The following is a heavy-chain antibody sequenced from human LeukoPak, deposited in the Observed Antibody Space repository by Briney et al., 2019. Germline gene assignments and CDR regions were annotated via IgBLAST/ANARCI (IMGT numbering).Heavy chain of an antibody. Sequence: PGGSLRLSCAASGFTFSSYPMHWVRQAPGKGLEWVAVISYDESNKYYADSVKGRFTISRDNSKNTLYLQMNSLRAEDTAVYYCARDLGYASETNYGMDVWGQGTTVTV. CDR3: ARDLGYASETNYGMDV. CDR1: GFTFSSYP. D-gene: IGHD3-10*01. J-gene: IGHJ6*02. V-gene: IGHV3-30-3*01. CDR2: ISYDESNK.